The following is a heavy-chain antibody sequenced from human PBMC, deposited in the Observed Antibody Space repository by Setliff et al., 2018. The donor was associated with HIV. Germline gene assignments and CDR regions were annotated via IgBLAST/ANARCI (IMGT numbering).Heavy chain of an antibody. CDR1: GGSSSFYY. D-gene: IGHD3-10*01. CDR2: ITHTGDA. CDR3: ARGESWAWELHAV. V-gene: IGHV4-34*01. Sequence: PSETLSLTCAGYGGSSSFYYWSWIRQPPGKGLEWIGEITHTGDANYNPSLKSRVTISTDTSKNQFSLRLSSMTAADTAVYYCARGESWAWELHAVWGQGTLVTVSS. J-gene: IGHJ4*02.